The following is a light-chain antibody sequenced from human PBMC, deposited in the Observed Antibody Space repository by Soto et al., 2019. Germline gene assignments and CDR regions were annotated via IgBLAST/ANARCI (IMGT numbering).Light chain of an antibody. CDR1: SSNIGAGYD. V-gene: IGLV1-40*01. CDR3: QSYDSSLSNV. J-gene: IGLJ1*01. Sequence: QSALTQPPSVSGAPGQRVTISCTGTSSNIGAGYDVHWYQQLPGTAPKVLIYGNNNRPSGVPDRFSGSKSGTSASLAITGLQAEDEAEYYCQSYDSSLSNVFGTGTKLTVL. CDR2: GNN.